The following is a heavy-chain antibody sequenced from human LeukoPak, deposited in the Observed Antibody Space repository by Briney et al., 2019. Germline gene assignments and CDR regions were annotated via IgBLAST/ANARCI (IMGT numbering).Heavy chain of an antibody. Sequence: GGSLRLSCAASGFTFSSYEMNWVRQAPGKGLEWVSYISSSGSTVYYADSVKGRFTISRDNDKNSLYLQMNSLRAEDTAVYYXXXXXXXXXXXXXXXYXXQGTLVTVSS. J-gene: IGHJ4*02. V-gene: IGHV3-48*03. CDR3: XXXXXXXXXXXXXXY. CDR1: GFTFSSYE. CDR2: ISSSGSTV.